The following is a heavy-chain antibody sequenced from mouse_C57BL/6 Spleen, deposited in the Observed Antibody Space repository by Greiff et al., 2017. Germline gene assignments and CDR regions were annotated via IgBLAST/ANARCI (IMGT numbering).Heavy chain of an antibody. CDR2: INYDGSST. V-gene: IGHV5-16*01. Sequence: EVMLVESEGGLVQPGSSMKLSCTASGFTFSDYYMAWVRQVPEKGLEWVANINYDGSSTYYLDSLMSRFIISRDNAKNILYLQMSSLKSEDTATYYCARVSYYGSSYRYFDVWGTGTTVTVSS. J-gene: IGHJ1*03. CDR1: GFTFSDYY. D-gene: IGHD1-1*01. CDR3: ARVSYYGSSYRYFDV.